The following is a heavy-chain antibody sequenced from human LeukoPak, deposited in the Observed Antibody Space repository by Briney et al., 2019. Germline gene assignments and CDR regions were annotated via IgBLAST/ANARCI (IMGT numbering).Heavy chain of an antibody. CDR2: VYYSGST. V-gene: IGHV4-59*01. CDR3: ARVYYSSSYDYWYFDL. D-gene: IGHD6-13*01. J-gene: IGHJ2*01. Sequence: SETLSLTCTVSGGSISNYYWSWIRQPPGKGLDWIGYVYYSGSTNYNPALKSRVTISVDTSKSQFSLKLGSVTAADTAVYYCARVYYSSSYDYWYFDLWGRGTLVTVSS. CDR1: GGSISNYY.